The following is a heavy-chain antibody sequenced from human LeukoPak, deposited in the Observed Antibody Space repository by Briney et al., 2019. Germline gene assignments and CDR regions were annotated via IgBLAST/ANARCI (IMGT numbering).Heavy chain of an antibody. CDR3: AKDRSYYDSSGYIYYFDY. CDR2: ISSSSSTI. Sequence: QAGGSLRLSCAASGFTFSSYSMNWVRQAPGKGLEWVSYISSSSSTIYYADSVKGRFTISRDNSKNTLYLQMNSLRAEDTAVYYCAKDRSYYDSSGYIYYFDYWGQGTLVTVSS. V-gene: IGHV3-48*01. J-gene: IGHJ4*02. CDR1: GFTFSSYS. D-gene: IGHD3-22*01.